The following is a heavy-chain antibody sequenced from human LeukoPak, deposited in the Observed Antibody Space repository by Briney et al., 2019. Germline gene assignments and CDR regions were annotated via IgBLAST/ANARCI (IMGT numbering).Heavy chain of an antibody. CDR1: GGSISSGSYY. J-gene: IGHJ4*02. Sequence: SETLCLTCTVSGGSISSGSYYWSWIRQPAGKGLEWIGRIYTSGSTNYNPSLKSRVTISVDTSKNQFSLKLSSVTAADTAVYYCAREEGGYNYADLYYFDYWGQGTLVTVSS. D-gene: IGHD5-24*01. CDR3: AREEGGYNYADLYYFDY. CDR2: IYTSGST. V-gene: IGHV4-61*02.